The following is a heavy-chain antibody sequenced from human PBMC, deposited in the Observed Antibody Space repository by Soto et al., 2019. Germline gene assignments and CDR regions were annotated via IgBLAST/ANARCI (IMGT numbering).Heavy chain of an antibody. V-gene: IGHV3-23*01. CDR2: ISGSGGTT. J-gene: IGHJ4*02. CDR3: AKDLYLGPYSGPSCADY. D-gene: IGHD1-26*01. CDR1: GFTFSSYA. Sequence: VQLLESGGGFIQPGGSLRLSCAASGFTFSSYAMSWVRQVPGKGLEWVSGISGSGGTTNYADSVKGRCSISRDNSKNRVYFQLNSLRDEDTAIYYCAKDLYLGPYSGPSCADYWGQGSLVTVSS.